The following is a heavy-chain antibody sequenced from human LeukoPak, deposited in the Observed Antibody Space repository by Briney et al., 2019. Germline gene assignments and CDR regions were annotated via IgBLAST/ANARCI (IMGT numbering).Heavy chain of an antibody. V-gene: IGHV1-2*06. CDR3: ARARRVGPIGGWFDP. Sequence: GASVKVSCKASGYTFTGYYMHWVRQAPGQGLEWMGRINPNSGGTNYAQKFQGRVTMTRDTSISTAYMELSRLRSDATAAYYCARARRVGPIGGWFDPWGQGTLVTVSS. J-gene: IGHJ5*02. CDR2: INPNSGGT. D-gene: IGHD3-16*01. CDR1: GYTFTGYY.